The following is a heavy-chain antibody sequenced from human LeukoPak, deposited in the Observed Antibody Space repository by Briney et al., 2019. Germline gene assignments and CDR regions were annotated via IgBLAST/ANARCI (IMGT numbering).Heavy chain of an antibody. J-gene: IGHJ4*02. CDR1: GYRFTSYW. Sequence: GESLKISCKGSGYRFTSYWISWVRQMPGKGLEWMGRIDPSDSYTNYSPSFQGHVTISADKSISTAYLQWSSLKASDTAMYYCARQGDGGSYSVYFDYWGQGTLVTVSS. V-gene: IGHV5-10-1*01. CDR3: ARQGDGGSYSVYFDY. CDR2: IDPSDSYT. D-gene: IGHD1-26*01.